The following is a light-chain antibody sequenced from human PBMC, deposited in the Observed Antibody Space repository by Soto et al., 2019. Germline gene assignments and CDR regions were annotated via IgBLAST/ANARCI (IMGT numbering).Light chain of an antibody. J-gene: IGKJ1*01. V-gene: IGKV1-5*03. Sequence: DIQMTQSPSTLSGSVGDRVTITCRASQTISSWLAWYQQKTGKAPKLLIYKASTLKSGVPSRFSGSGSGTEFTLTISTLQSEDFAIYYCQHYNNWPPWTFGQGTKVDIK. CDR1: QTISSW. CDR2: KAS. CDR3: QHYNNWPPWT.